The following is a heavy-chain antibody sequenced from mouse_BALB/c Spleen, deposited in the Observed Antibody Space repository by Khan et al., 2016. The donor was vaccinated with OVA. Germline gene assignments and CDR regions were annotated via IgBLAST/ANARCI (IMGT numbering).Heavy chain of an antibody. CDR2: ISYSGST. D-gene: IGHD1-2*01. CDR1: GYSIPSGYG. CDR3: ARTARIKY. Sequence: EVELVESGPGLVKPSQSLSLTCTVTGYSIPSGYGWNWIRQFPGNKLEWMGYISYSGSTNYNPSPKSRISITRDTSKNQFFLQLNSVTTEDTATYYCARTARIKYWGQGTTLTVSS. V-gene: IGHV3-2*02. J-gene: IGHJ2*01.